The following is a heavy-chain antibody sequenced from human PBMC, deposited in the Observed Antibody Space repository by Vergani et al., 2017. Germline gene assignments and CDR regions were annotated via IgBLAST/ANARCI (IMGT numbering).Heavy chain of an antibody. CDR1: GFSLSTSGVG. CDR2: IYWNDDK. CDR3: ARGLVENYVWGTYRLYDAIDI. J-gene: IGHJ3*02. Sequence: QITLKESGPTLVKPTQTLTLTCTFSGFSLSTSGVGVGWIRQPPGKALEWLALIYWNDDKRYSPSLKSRLTITKDTSKNQVVLTMTNMDPVDTATYYCARGLVENYVWGTYRLYDAIDIWGQGTMVTVSS. D-gene: IGHD3-16*02. V-gene: IGHV2-5*01.